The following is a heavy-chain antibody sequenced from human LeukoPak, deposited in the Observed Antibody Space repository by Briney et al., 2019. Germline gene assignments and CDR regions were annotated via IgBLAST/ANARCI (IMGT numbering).Heavy chain of an antibody. J-gene: IGHJ3*02. D-gene: IGHD3-16*01. V-gene: IGHV4-59*01. CDR1: GDSISSYY. CDR3: ARGPGGSDACDM. CDR2: IYYSGST. Sequence: PSETLSLTCTVSGDSISSYYWTWIRQPPGKGLEWIGYIYYSGSTNYNPSLKSRVAISVDTSKNQFSLKLSSVTAADTAVYYCARGPGGSDACDMWGQGTMVTVSS.